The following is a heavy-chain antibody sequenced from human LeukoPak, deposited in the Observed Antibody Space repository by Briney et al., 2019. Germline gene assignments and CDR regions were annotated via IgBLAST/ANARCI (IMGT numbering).Heavy chain of an antibody. CDR1: GFTFSSYS. Sequence: PGGSLRLSCAASGFTFSSYSMNWVRQAPGKGLEWVSSISSSSSYIYYADSVKGRFTISRDNAKNSLYLQMNSLRAEDTAVYYCASSGVYSYGPEDYCGQGALFSASS. CDR3: ASSGVYSYGPEDY. V-gene: IGHV3-21*01. CDR2: ISSSSSYI. D-gene: IGHD5-18*01. J-gene: IGHJ4*02.